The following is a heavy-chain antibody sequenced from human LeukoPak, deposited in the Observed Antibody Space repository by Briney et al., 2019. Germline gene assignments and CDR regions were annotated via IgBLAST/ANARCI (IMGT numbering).Heavy chain of an antibody. J-gene: IGHJ3*02. V-gene: IGHV1-69*05. CDR1: GGTFSSYA. D-gene: IGHD2-2*01. CDR3: ASAYCSSTSCYRGDAFDI. Sequence: SVKVSCKASGGTFSSYAISWVRQAPGQRLEWMGGIIPIFGTANYAQKFQGRVTITTDESTSTAYMELSSLRSEDTAVYYCASAYCSSTSCYRGDAFDIWGQGTMVTVSS. CDR2: IIPIFGTA.